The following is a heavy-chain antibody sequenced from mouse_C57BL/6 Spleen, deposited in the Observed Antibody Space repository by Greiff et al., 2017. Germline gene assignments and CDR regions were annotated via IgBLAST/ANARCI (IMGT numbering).Heavy chain of an antibody. J-gene: IGHJ1*03. CDR3: ARLIEGYFDV. CDR1: GYTFTSYW. V-gene: IGHV1-64*01. Sequence: VQLQQPGAELVKPGASVKLSCKASGYTFTSYWMHWVKQRPGQGLEWIGMIHPHSGSTNYNEKFKSKATLTVEQSSSTAYMQLSSLTSEDSAVYYCARLIEGYFDVWGTGTTVTVSS. CDR2: IHPHSGST.